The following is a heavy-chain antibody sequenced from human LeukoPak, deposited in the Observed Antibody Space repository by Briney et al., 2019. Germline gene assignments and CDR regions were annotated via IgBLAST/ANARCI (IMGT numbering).Heavy chain of an antibody. CDR1: GYTFTSYA. CDR2: INTNTGNP. D-gene: IGHD4-17*01. J-gene: IGHJ1*01. V-gene: IGHV7-4-1*02. Sequence: ASVKVSCKASGYTFTSYAMNWVRQAPGQGLEWMGWINTNTGNPTYAQGFTGRFVFSLDTSVSTAYLQISSLKAEDTAVYYCARGPRGDYGDYDALGYFQHWGQGTLVTVSS. CDR3: ARGPRGDYGDYDALGYFQH.